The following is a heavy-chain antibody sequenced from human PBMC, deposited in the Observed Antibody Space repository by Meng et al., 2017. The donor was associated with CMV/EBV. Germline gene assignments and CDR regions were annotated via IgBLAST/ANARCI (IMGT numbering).Heavy chain of an antibody. CDR2: IDPADSYT. CDR3: ARLRSSGWFLDY. D-gene: IGHD6-19*01. Sequence: CKGSGYNFPTYWISWVRQMPGKGLEWMGRIDPADSYTNYNPSLQGHVTISADKSITTAYLQWSSLKASDTAMYYCARLRSSGWFLDYWGQGTLVTVSS. CDR1: GYNFPTYW. J-gene: IGHJ4*02. V-gene: IGHV5-10-1*01.